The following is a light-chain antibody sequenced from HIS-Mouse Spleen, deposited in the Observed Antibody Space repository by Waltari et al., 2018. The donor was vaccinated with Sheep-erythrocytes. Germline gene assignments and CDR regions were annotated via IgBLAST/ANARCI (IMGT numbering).Light chain of an antibody. CDR3: QAWDSSTEV. CDR1: KLGDKY. J-gene: IGLJ2*01. Sequence: SYELTQPPSVSVSPVQTASITCSGDKLGDKYACCYQQKPGQSPVLVIYQDSKRPSGIPERFSGSNSGNTATLTISGTQAMDEADYYCQAWDSSTEVFGGGTKLTVL. V-gene: IGLV3-1*01. CDR2: QDS.